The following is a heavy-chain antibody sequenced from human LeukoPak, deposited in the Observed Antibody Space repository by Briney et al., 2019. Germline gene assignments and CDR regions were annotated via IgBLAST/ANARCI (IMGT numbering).Heavy chain of an antibody. Sequence: GGSLRLSCSASGFTFSSYAMSWVRQAPGKGLEWVSSITSSSGSTHYADSVKGRFTISRDNSKNTLSLQMNSLRTEDTAIYYCARGPWAAANTRYHAFDIWGLGTMVTVSS. CDR2: ITSSSGST. CDR3: ARGPWAAANTRYHAFDI. J-gene: IGHJ3*02. CDR1: GFTFSSYA. V-gene: IGHV3-23*01. D-gene: IGHD6-13*01.